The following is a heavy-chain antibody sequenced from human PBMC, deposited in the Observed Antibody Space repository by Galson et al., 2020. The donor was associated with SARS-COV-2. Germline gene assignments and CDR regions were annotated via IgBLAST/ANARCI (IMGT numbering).Heavy chain of an antibody. CDR2: ISDDGKKK. CDR1: GFSFSSNA. Sequence: GGSLRLSCAASGFSFSSNAMHWVRQAPGKGLEWATVISDDGKKKYYAESVRGRFAISRDNSGNTLYLQMDSLRPDDTAMYYCATERYDNSRGLESWGQGTLVTVSS. V-gene: IGHV3-30*09. CDR3: ATERYDNSRGLES. J-gene: IGHJ4*02. D-gene: IGHD3-3*01.